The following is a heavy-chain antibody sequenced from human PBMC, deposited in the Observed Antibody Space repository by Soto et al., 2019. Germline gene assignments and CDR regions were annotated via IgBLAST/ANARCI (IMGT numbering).Heavy chain of an antibody. CDR3: ARDQDQPFLDV. Sequence: QVQLQESAPGLAKPSQTLSLTCTVSRVSISSGYYYWSRIRQHPGKGLEWIGYIYYSGSTYYNPSLKSRVIIAVDTSKNQFSLKLMSVTAADTAVYYCARDQDQPFLDVWCQGTAVTVFS. CDR1: RVSISSGYYY. J-gene: IGHJ6*02. V-gene: IGHV4-31*03. CDR2: IYYSGST.